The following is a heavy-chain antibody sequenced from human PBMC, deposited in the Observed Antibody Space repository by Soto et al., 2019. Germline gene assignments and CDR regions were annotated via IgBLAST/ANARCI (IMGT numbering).Heavy chain of an antibody. CDR2: IYSSGNT. J-gene: IGHJ4*02. Sequence: SATLSLTCTVSGASIIGFFWSWIRQPAGRRLEWIGRIYSSGNTNFNPSLKSRVTMSVDTSANLLSLKLTSVTAADTAVYFCVKEEQVGYFDYWGQGTLVTVSS. V-gene: IGHV4-4*07. CDR1: GASIIGFF. D-gene: IGHD6-6*01. CDR3: VKEEQVGYFDY.